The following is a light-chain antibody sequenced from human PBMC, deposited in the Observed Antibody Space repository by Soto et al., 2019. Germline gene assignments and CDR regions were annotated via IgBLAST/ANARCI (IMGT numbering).Light chain of an antibody. CDR3: QQYGSSPCT. CDR2: GAS. V-gene: IGKV3-20*01. CDR1: QSVSSSY. Sequence: EIVLTQSPGTLSLSPGERATLSCRASQSVSSSYLAWYQQKPGQAPRLLIYGASSRATGIPDRFSGSGSGTAFPLTIRRLEPEDFPLYYCQQYGSSPCTFGPGTKVDIK. J-gene: IGKJ3*01.